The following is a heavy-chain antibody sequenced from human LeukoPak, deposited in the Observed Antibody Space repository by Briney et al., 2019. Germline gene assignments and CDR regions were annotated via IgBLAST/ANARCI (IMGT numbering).Heavy chain of an antibody. CDR3: ARDSAYNAFDI. J-gene: IGHJ3*02. Sequence: GGSLRLSCAASGFTFSRSWMTWVRQASGEGLEWLGNINEDGSVKNYVGSVKGRFTISRDNAKNSLCLQMNSLSAEDSAVYYCARDSAYNAFDIWGQGTMVTVSS. D-gene: IGHD5-12*01. CDR1: GFTFSRSW. V-gene: IGHV3-7*01. CDR2: INEDGSVK.